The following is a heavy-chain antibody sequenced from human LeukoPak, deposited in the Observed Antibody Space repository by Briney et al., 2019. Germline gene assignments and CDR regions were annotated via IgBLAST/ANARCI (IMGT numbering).Heavy chain of an antibody. D-gene: IGHD3-3*01. CDR1: GFTFSSYA. V-gene: IGHV3-23*01. Sequence: GGSLRLSCAASGFTFSSYAMMWVRQAPGKGLDWVSTISVSGGSPNYADSVKGRFTISRDNSKNTLFLQMNSLRAEDTALYYCAKRLREYDFWSGYATWGQGTLVTVSS. CDR3: AKRLREYDFWSGYAT. J-gene: IGHJ5*02. CDR2: ISVSGGSP.